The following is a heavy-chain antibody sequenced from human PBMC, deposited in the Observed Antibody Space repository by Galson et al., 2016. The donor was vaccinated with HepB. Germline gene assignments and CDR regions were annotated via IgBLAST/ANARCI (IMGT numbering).Heavy chain of an antibody. CDR2: IWYDGSNK. V-gene: IGHV3-33*01. Sequence: SLRLSCAASGFTFSSYGMHWVRQAPGRGLEWVALIWYDGSNKYYADSVKGRFTISRDNSKNTLYLQMNSLRAADTAVYYCAREQSTAALAMDVGGKGTTVTVSA. J-gene: IGHJ6*04. CDR3: AREQSTAALAMDV. CDR1: GFTFSSYG. D-gene: IGHD6-6*01.